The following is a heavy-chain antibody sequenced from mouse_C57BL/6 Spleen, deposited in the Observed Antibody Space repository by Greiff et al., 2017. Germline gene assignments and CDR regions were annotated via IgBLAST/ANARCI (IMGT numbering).Heavy chain of an antibody. CDR1: GYAFSSSW. CDR2: IYPGDGDT. CDR3: AYYYGSS. D-gene: IGHD1-1*01. Sequence: QVQLMQSGPELVKPGASVKISCKASGYAFSSSWMNWVKQRPGKGLEWIGRIYPGDGDTNYSGTFKGKVTLTADKSSSTAYMHLSSLTSEDSAVYCCAYYYGSSWGQGTTLTVSS. V-gene: IGHV1-82*01. J-gene: IGHJ2*01.